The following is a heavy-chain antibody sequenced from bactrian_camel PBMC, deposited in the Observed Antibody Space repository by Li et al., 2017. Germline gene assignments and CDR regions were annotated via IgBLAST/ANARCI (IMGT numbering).Heavy chain of an antibody. J-gene: IGHJ4*01. D-gene: IGHD3*01. CDR3: AWDIRSPCPFGGDPGYGMPPWGF. CDR2: IDSIGTT. Sequence: HVQLVESGGGSVQAGGSLRLSCVASGYPASAGCRAWFRQGRGKERERIASIDSIGTTTYADSVKGRFIISKDDSKNSLYLQMNDLKPEDTDLYYCAWDIRSPCPFGGDPGYGMPPWGFWGSGTQVTVS. V-gene: IGHV3S53*01. CDR1: GYPASAGC.